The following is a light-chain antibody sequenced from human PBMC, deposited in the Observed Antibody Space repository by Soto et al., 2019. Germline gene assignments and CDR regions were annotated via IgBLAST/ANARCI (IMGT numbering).Light chain of an antibody. Sequence: DIQMTQSPSSRSASVGDRVTITCQASQDISNYLNWYQQKPGKAPNLLIYKASSLKNGVPSRFSGSGSGTEFTLTISSLQPDDFATYYCQQYNTYLTFGQGTKVDIK. CDR3: QQYNTYLT. CDR1: QDISNY. J-gene: IGKJ1*01. CDR2: KAS. V-gene: IGKV1-5*03.